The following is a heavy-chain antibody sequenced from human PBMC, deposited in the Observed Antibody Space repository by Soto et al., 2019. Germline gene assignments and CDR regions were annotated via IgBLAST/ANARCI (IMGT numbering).Heavy chain of an antibody. CDR2: IKEDGSEE. CDR3: ARGFSAGKGSPPDF. D-gene: IGHD6-13*01. J-gene: IGHJ4*02. CDR1: GFDLRSYW. V-gene: IGHV3-7*01. Sequence: GGSLRLSCEASGFDLRSYWMSWVRQAPGKGLEWVANIKEDGSEEFYVDSVKGRFTISRDNAKNSLYLQITALRAEDTAVYYCARGFSAGKGSPPDFWGQGSLVTVSS.